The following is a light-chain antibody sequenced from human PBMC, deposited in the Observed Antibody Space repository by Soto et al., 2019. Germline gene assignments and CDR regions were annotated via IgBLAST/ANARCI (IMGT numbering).Light chain of an antibody. V-gene: IGLV2-8*01. Sequence: QSVLTQPASVSGSPGQSISISCTGTSSDIGGSKYVSWYQQHPGTAPKLLIYEVSKRPSGVPDRFSGSKSGNTASLTVSGLQAEDEADYYCCSYGGYSTFVIFGGGTKLTVL. J-gene: IGLJ2*01. CDR1: SSDIGGSKY. CDR3: CSYGGYSTFVI. CDR2: EVS.